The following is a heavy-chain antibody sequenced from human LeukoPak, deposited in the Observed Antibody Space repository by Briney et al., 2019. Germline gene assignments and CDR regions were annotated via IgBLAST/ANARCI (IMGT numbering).Heavy chain of an antibody. CDR2: IYHSGTT. J-gene: IGHJ4*02. CDR1: GYSISSGYY. CDR3: ARRSGYFVLLYYFDY. D-gene: IGHD3-22*01. Sequence: SETLSLTCTVSGYSISSGYYWAWIRQPPGKGLGWIGSIYHSGTTYYNPSLKSRLTISVDTSKNQFSLKLSSVTAADTAVYYCARRSGYFVLLYYFDYWGQGTLVTVSS. V-gene: IGHV4-38-2*02.